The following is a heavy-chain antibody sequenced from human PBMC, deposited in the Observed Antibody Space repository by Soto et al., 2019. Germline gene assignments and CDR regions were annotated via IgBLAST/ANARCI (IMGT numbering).Heavy chain of an antibody. J-gene: IGHJ2*01. CDR2: INAGNGNT. V-gene: IGHV1-3*01. Sequence: QVQLVQSGAEVKKPGASVKVSCKASGYTFTSYAMHWVRQAPGQRLEWMGWINAGNGNTKYSQKFQRRVTITRDTSASTAYREPSSLRSEDTAVYYCARVPGYSIGDLWGRGTLVTVSS. CDR1: GYTFTSYA. D-gene: IGHD2-21*01. CDR3: ARVPGYSIGDL.